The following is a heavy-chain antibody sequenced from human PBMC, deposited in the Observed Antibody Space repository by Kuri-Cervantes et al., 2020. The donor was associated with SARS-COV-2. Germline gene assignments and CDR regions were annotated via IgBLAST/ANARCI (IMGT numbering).Heavy chain of an antibody. CDR3: AREHEYCSGGSCYGY. V-gene: IGHV4-61*01. J-gene: IGHJ4*02. CDR2: IYYSGST. Sequence: ESLKISCTVSGGSVSSGSYYWSWIRQPPGKGLEWSGYIYYSGSTNYNPSLKSRVTISVDTSKNQFSLKLSSVTAADTAVYYCAREHEYCSGGSCYGYWGQGTLVTVSS. D-gene: IGHD2-15*01. CDR1: GGSVSSGSYY.